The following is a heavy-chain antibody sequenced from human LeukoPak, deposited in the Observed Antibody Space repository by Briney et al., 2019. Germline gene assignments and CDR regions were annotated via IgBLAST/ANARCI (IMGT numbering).Heavy chain of an antibody. Sequence: SVKVSCKASGGTFRSYAISWVRQAPGQGLEWMGGIIPIFGTANYAQKFQGRVTITTDESTSTAYMELSSLRSEDTAVYYCAKGRVKYSYAYESNYWGQGTLVTVSS. CDR1: GGTFRSYA. V-gene: IGHV1-69*05. CDR3: AKGRVKYSYAYESNY. J-gene: IGHJ4*02. CDR2: IIPIFGTA. D-gene: IGHD5-18*01.